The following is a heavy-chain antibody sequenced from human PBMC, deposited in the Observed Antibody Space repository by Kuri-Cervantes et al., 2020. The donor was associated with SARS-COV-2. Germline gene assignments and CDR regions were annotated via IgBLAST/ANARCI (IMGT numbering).Heavy chain of an antibody. Sequence: SQTLSLTCAVYGGSFSGYCWSWIRQPPGKGLEWIGEINHSGSTNYNPSLKSRVTISVDTSKNQFSLKLSSVTAADTAVYYCATVMAAGGYDAFDIWGQGTMVTVSS. CDR2: INHSGST. CDR3: ATVMAAGGYDAFDI. J-gene: IGHJ3*02. D-gene: IGHD6-13*01. CDR1: GGSFSGYC. V-gene: IGHV4-34*01.